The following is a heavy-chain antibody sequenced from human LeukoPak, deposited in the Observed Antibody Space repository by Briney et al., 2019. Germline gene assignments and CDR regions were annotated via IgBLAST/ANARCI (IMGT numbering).Heavy chain of an antibody. V-gene: IGHV1-8*03. J-gene: IGHJ5*02. Sequence: GASVKVSCKASGYTFTSYDINWVRQATGQGLEWMGWMNPNSGNTGCAQKFQGRVTITRNTSISTAYMELSSLRSDDTAVYYCARDPVPYYDSSGYYWPPWGQGTLVTVSS. D-gene: IGHD3-22*01. CDR1: GYTFTSYD. CDR2: MNPNSGNT. CDR3: ARDPVPYYDSSGYYWPP.